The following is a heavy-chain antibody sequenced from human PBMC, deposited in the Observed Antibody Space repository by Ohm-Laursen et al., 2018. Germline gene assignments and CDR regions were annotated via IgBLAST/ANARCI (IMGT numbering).Heavy chain of an antibody. CDR3: ARYIAARPVDY. D-gene: IGHD6-6*01. CDR2: ISSSGSTI. V-gene: IGHV3-11*01. J-gene: IGHJ4*02. CDR1: GFTFSDYY. Sequence: GSLRLSCTAAGFTFSDYYMSWIRQAPGKGLEWVSYISSSGSTIYYADSVKGRFTISRDNAKNSLYLQMNSLRAEDTAVYYCARYIAARPVDYWGQGTLVTVSS.